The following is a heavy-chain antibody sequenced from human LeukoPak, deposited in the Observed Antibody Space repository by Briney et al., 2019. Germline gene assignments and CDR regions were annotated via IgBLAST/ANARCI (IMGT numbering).Heavy chain of an antibody. CDR3: AKGRYPYYFDY. CDR1: GGSISSGGDY. J-gene: IGHJ4*02. D-gene: IGHD1-14*01. Sequence: SQTLSLTCTVSGGSISSGGDYWSWIRQPPGKAPEWIGYIYQSGTTYYNPSLKSRVTISVDTSKNQFSLKLSSVTAADTAVYYCAKGRYPYYFDYWGQGTLVTVSS. V-gene: IGHV4-30-2*01. CDR2: IYQSGTT.